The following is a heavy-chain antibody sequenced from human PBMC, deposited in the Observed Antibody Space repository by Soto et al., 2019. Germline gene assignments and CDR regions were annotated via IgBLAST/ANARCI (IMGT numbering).Heavy chain of an antibody. J-gene: IGHJ4*01. D-gene: IGHD2-21*01. CDR1: GFTFSNAW. Sequence: EVQLVESGGGLVQPGGSLRLSCAASGFTFSNAWINWVRQAPGKGLEWVGRIKSKTDGGTTDFAAPVKGRFAISRDDSKNIAYMQMNSLKIEYTAVYYCSTDSYGDMSVVRLDNWGHGTLVTVSS. V-gene: IGHV3-15*07. CDR2: IKSKTDGGTT. CDR3: STDSYGDMSVVRLDN.